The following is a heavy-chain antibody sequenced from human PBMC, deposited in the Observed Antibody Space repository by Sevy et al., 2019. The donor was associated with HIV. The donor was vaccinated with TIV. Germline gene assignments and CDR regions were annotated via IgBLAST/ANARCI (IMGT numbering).Heavy chain of an antibody. J-gene: IGHJ4*02. Sequence: GGCLRLSCAASGFTFSSYWMHWVRQAPGKGLVWVSRINSDGSSTNYADSVKGRFTISRDNAKNTLYLQMNSLRAEDTAVYYCARVNSGTYYYFDYWGQGTLVTVSS. V-gene: IGHV3-74*01. CDR2: INSDGSST. D-gene: IGHD1-26*01. CDR1: GFTFSSYW. CDR3: ARVNSGTYYYFDY.